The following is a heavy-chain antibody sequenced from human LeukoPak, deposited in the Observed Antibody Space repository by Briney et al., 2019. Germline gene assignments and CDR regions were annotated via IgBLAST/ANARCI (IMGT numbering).Heavy chain of an antibody. D-gene: IGHD3-3*01. V-gene: IGHV3-7*01. CDR3: VSGFLQWLH. J-gene: IGHJ4*02. Sequence: GGSLRLSCAASGFSFSSYWMSWVRQAPGKGLEWMANINPDGSNMLYVDSVKGRFTISRDNAKNSLYLQMNNLRAEDTAVYFCVSGFLQWLHWGQGTLVTVSS. CDR1: GFSFSSYW. CDR2: INPDGSNM.